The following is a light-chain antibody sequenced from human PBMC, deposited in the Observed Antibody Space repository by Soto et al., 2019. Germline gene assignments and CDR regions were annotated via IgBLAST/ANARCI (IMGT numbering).Light chain of an antibody. V-gene: IGKV3-15*01. J-gene: IGKJ1*01. CDR3: QQYNNWPLT. CDR2: GAS. Sequence: EIVMTQSPATLSVSPGERAPLSCRASQSVSSNLAWYQQHPGQSPRLLIYGASTRATGIPARFSGSGSGAEFTLTISSLQSEDFAVYYCQQYNNWPLTFGQGTKVDIK. CDR1: QSVSSN.